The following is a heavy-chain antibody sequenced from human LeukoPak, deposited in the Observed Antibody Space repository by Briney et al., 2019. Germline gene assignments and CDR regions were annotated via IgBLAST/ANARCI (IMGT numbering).Heavy chain of an antibody. J-gene: IGHJ4*02. V-gene: IGHV1-2*02. CDR1: GYAFTGYY. CDR2: INPNSGDT. CDR3: ARGLYYFDY. Sequence: ASVKVSCKASGYAFTGYYMHWVRQAPGQGLEWMGWINPNSGDTNYAQNFQGRVTVTRDTSISTAYMELSRLTSDDTAVYYCARGLYYFDYWGQGTLVTVSS.